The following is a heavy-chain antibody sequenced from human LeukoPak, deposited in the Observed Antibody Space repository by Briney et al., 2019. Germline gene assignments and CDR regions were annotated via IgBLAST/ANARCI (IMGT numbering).Heavy chain of an antibody. CDR3: ARHDIVAHTPFDY. J-gene: IGHJ4*02. V-gene: IGHV4-59*08. Sequence: KPSETLSLTCTVSGGSISSHYWSWIRQPPGKGLEWIGYIYYSGSTNYNPSLKSRVTISVDTSKNQFSLKLSSVTAADTAVYYCARHDIVAHTPFDYWGQGTLVTVSS. CDR1: GGSISSHY. D-gene: IGHD5-12*01. CDR2: IYYSGST.